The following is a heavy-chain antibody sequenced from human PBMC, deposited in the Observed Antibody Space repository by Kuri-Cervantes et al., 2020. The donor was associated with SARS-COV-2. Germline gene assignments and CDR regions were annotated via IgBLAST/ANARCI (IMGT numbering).Heavy chain of an antibody. CDR3: ARDTVLYCSSTSCYEHGMDV. CDR2: IIPIFGTA. CDR1: GGTFSSYA. D-gene: IGHD2-2*01. Sequence: SVKVSCKASGGTFSSYAISWVRQAPGQGLEWMGGIIPIFGTANYAQKFQGRVTITADESTSTAYMELSSLRSEDTAVYYCARDTVLYCSSTSCYEHGMDVWGQGTTVTVS. J-gene: IGHJ6*02. V-gene: IGHV1-69*13.